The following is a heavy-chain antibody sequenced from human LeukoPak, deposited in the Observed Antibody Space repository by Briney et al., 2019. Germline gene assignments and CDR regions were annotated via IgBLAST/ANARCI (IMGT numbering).Heavy chain of an antibody. J-gene: IGHJ1*01. D-gene: IGHD3/OR15-3a*01. CDR1: GYTFTDFG. V-gene: IGHV1-18*01. Sequence: ASVKVSCKASGYTFTDFGISWVRQAPGQGLEWMAWISAYSGDTNYVQKFRGRVTMTTDTSTSTAYMELRRLRSDDAAVYCCVLDLGVATSMIFLHHWAQSPLVTVPS. CDR2: ISAYSGDT. CDR3: VLDLGVATSMIFLHH.